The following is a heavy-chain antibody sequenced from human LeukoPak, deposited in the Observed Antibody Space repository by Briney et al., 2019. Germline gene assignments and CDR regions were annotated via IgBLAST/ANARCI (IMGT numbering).Heavy chain of an antibody. D-gene: IGHD5-12*01. V-gene: IGHV3-23*01. CDR1: GFSLSSYA. Sequence: GGSLRLSCAASGFSLSSYAMSWVRQAPGKGLEWVSAISGSGGSTYYADSVKGRFTISRDNSKSTLYLQMNSLRAEDTAVYYCAKDARLDIVATIPDYWGQGTLVTVSS. J-gene: IGHJ4*02. CDR3: AKDARLDIVATIPDY. CDR2: ISGSGGST.